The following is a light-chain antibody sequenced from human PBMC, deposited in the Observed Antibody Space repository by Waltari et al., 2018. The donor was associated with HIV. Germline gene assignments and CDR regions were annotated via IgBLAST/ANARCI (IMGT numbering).Light chain of an antibody. CDR3: TSYTSISTLV. CDR1: SSDIGAYNY. Sequence: QSALTQPASVSGSPGQSLTISCTGTSSDIGAYNYVSWYQHHPAKAPKLLIYEVTNRPSGVSPRFSGAKSCNTAALTISGLQAEDEADFYCTSYTSISTLVFGTGTKVTVL. CDR2: EVT. V-gene: IGLV2-14*01. J-gene: IGLJ1*01.